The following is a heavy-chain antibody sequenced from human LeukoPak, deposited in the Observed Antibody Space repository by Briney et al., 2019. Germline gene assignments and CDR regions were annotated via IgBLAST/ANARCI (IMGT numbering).Heavy chain of an antibody. CDR3: ARLSGTSGTSSRVLHY. D-gene: IGHD1-1*01. CDR1: GFTFATYA. Sequence: GGSLRLSCAASGFTFATYAMIWVRQAPGKGLEWVSAISGSGEDTYYADSVRGRFTISRDNSENTLSLQMNRLRAEDTAVYHCARLSGTSGTSSRVLHYWGQGTLATVSS. CDR2: ISGSGEDT. J-gene: IGHJ4*02. V-gene: IGHV3-23*01.